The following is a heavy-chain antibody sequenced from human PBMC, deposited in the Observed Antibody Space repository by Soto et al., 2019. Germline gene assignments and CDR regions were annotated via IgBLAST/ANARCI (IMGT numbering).Heavy chain of an antibody. CDR3: ARDGQFVRLLDY. D-gene: IGHD3-16*02. J-gene: IGHJ4*02. CDR1: GFTFSSYG. Sequence: QVQLVESGGGVVQPGRSLRLSCAASGFTFSSYGMHWVRQAPVKGLEWVAVIWYDGSNKYDADSVKGRFTISRDNSKNTLYLQMNSVRAEDTALYYCARDGQFVRLLDYWGQGTLVTVSS. CDR2: IWYDGSNK. V-gene: IGHV3-33*01.